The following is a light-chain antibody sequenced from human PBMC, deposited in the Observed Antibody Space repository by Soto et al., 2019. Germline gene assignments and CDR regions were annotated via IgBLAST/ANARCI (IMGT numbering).Light chain of an antibody. V-gene: IGLV2-14*01. CDR2: DVN. CDR1: ISDIGGYNF. Sequence: QSALTQPASVSGSPGQSITISCTGTISDIGGYNFISWYQHHPGKAPKLVIYDVNNRPSGISYRFSGSKSGNTASLTISGLQAEDEADYYCASYTRTTPLVFGGGTQLTVL. CDR3: ASYTRTTPLV. J-gene: IGLJ7*01.